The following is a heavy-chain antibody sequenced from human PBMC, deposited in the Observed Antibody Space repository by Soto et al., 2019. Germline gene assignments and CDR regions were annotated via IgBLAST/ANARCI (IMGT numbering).Heavy chain of an antibody. J-gene: IGHJ4*02. Sequence: GGSLRLSCAASGFTFDDYTMHWVRQAPGKGLEWVSLISWDGGSTYYADSVKGRFTISRDNSKNSLYLQMNSLRTEDTALYYCAKARQQLTGFYFDYWGQGTLVTVSS. D-gene: IGHD6-13*01. CDR2: ISWDGGST. CDR3: AKARQQLTGFYFDY. CDR1: GFTFDDYT. V-gene: IGHV3-43*01.